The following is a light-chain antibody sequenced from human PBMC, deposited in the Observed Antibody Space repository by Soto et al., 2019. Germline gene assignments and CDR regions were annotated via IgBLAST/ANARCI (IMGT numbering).Light chain of an antibody. CDR2: FDD. CDR3: AAWDDSLNGPV. Sequence: QSVLTQPPSVSAAPRQRVTISCSGSSSNIGNNAVNWYQQVPGRAPKLLIHFDDRMPSGISDRFSGSKSGTSASLAISGLQSEDEADYYCAAWDDSLNGPVFGGGTQLTVL. J-gene: IGLJ3*02. V-gene: IGLV1-36*01. CDR1: SSNIGNNA.